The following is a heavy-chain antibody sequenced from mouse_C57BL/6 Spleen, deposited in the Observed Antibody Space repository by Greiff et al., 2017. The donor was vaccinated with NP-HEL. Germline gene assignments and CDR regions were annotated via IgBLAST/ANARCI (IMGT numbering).Heavy chain of an antibody. J-gene: IGHJ1*03. CDR3: ARDVYWYFDV. V-gene: IGHV3-6*01. CDR1: GYSITSGYY. CDR2: ISYDGSN. Sequence: EVKLQESGPGLVKPSQSLSLTCSVTGYSITSGYYWNWIRQFPGNKLEWMGYISYDGSNNYNPSLKNRISITRDTSKNQFFLKLNSVTTEDTATYYCARDVYWYFDVWGTGTTVTVSS.